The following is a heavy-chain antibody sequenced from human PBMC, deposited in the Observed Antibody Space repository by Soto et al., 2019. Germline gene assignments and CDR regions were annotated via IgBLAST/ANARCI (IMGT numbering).Heavy chain of an antibody. D-gene: IGHD6-13*01. J-gene: IGHJ4*02. V-gene: IGHV3-7*05. CDR1: GFTFSSYW. CDR3: ARHDYSSSWFFDY. CDR2: IKQDGSEK. Sequence: GGSLRLSCAASGFTFSSYWMSWVRQAPGKGLEWVANIKQDGSEKYYVDSVKGRFTISRDNAKNSLYLQMNSLRAEDTAVYYCARHDYSSSWFFDYWGQGTLVTVSS.